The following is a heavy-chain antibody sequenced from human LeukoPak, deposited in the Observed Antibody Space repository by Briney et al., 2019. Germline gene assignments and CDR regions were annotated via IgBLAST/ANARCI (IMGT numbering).Heavy chain of an antibody. CDR3: ARVSTVVTSRYFDY. V-gene: IGHV4-34*01. D-gene: IGHD4-23*01. Sequence: SETLSLTCAVYGGSFSGYYWSWIRQPPGKGLEWIGEISQSARTNYNPSLKSRVTMSVDKSRNQFSLKMNSVTAADTAVYYCARVSTVVTSRYFDYWGQGTLVTVSS. J-gene: IGHJ4*02. CDR1: GGSFSGYY. CDR2: ISQSART.